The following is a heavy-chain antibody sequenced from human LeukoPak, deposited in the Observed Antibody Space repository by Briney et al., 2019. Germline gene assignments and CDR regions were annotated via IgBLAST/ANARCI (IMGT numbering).Heavy chain of an antibody. D-gene: IGHD1-26*01. CDR1: GYTFTGYY. Sequence: EASVKVSCKASGYTFTGYYMHWVRQAPGQGLEWMGWINPNSGGTNYAQKLQGRVTMTTDTSTSTAYMELRSLRSDDAAVYYCAGAVPSYSGSYCDYWGQGTLVTVSS. CDR3: AGAVPSYSGSYCDY. J-gene: IGHJ4*02. V-gene: IGHV1-2*02. CDR2: INPNSGGT.